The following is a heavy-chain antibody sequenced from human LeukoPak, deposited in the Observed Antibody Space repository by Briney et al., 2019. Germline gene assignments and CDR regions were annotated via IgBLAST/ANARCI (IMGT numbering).Heavy chain of an antibody. Sequence: GGSLRLSCAASGFTFSTYGMQWVRQAPGKGLEWVALMWYDGNNKYYADSVKGRFTISRDNSKNTLYLQMNSLRAEDTAVYYCATDQMYYYGSRSCSPFNHWGQGTLVSASS. CDR1: GFTFSTYG. CDR2: MWYDGNNK. V-gene: IGHV3-33*01. CDR3: ATDQMYYYGSRSCSPFNH. D-gene: IGHD3-10*01. J-gene: IGHJ4*02.